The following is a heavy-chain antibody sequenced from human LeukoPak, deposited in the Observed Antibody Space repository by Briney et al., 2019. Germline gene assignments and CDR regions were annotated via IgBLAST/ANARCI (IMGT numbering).Heavy chain of an antibody. CDR1: GGSISSCY. CDR3: ARDYYGGNYWYFDL. CDR2: IYYSGST. V-gene: IGHV4-59*01. J-gene: IGHJ2*01. D-gene: IGHD4-23*01. Sequence: SETLSLTCTVSGGSISSCYWSWIRQPPGKGLEWIGYIYYSGSTNYNPSLKSRVTISVDTSKNQFSLKLSSVTAADTAVYYCARDYYGGNYWYFDLWGRGTLVTVSS.